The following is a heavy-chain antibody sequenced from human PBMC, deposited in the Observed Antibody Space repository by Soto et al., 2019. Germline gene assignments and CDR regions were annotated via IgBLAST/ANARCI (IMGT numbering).Heavy chain of an antibody. J-gene: IGHJ4*02. V-gene: IGHV4-59*08. CDR3: ARHFSVDYFDY. Sequence: PSETLSLTCTVSCGSISSYYWSWIRQPPGKGLEWIGYIYYSGSTNYNPSLKSRVTISVDTSKNQFSLKLSSVTAADTAVYYCARHFSVDYFDYWGQGALVTVSS. CDR2: IYYSGST. CDR1: CGSISSYY.